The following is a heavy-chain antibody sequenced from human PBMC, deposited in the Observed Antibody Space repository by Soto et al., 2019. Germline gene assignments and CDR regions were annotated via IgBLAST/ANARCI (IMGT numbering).Heavy chain of an antibody. Sequence: EVQLLESGGGLVQPGGSLRLSCAASGFTFSSYAMSWVRQAPGKGLEWVSAISGSGGSTYYADSVKGRFTISRDNSKNTLYLQMNSLRAEDTAVYYCAKPSASLYDYGDAPWIWGQGTLVTVSS. D-gene: IGHD4-17*01. CDR2: ISGSGGST. CDR3: AKPSASLYDYGDAPWI. J-gene: IGHJ4*02. V-gene: IGHV3-23*01. CDR1: GFTFSSYA.